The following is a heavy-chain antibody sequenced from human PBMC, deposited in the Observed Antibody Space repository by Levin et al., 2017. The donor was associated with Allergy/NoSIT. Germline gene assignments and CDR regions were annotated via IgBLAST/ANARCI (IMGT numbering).Heavy chain of an antibody. Sequence: GGSLRLSCAASGFTFSSYGMHWVRQAPGKGLEWVAVIWYDGSNKYYADSVKGRFTISRDNSKNTLYLQMNSLRAEDTAVYYCASSPLTVSGWYAVEDYFDYWGQGTLVTVSS. J-gene: IGHJ4*02. V-gene: IGHV3-33*01. CDR3: ASSPLTVSGWYAVEDYFDY. D-gene: IGHD6-19*01. CDR1: GFTFSSYG. CDR2: IWYDGSNK.